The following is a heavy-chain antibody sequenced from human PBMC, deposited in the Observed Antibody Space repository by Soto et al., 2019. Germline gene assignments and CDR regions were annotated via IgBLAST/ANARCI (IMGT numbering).Heavy chain of an antibody. J-gene: IGHJ2*01. Sequence: ASVKVSCKASGYTFTSYYMHWVRQAPGQGLEWMGIINPSGGSTSYAQKFQGRVTMTRDTSTSTVYMELSSLRSEDTAVYYCARDIYYDTPPWYFDLWGRGTLVTVSS. CDR2: INPSGGST. V-gene: IGHV1-46*01. CDR3: ARDIYYDTPPWYFDL. CDR1: GYTFTSYY. D-gene: IGHD3-22*01.